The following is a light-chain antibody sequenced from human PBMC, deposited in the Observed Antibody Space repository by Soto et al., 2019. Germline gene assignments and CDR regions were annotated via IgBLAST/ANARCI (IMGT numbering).Light chain of an antibody. CDR2: EGS. CDR3: SSYAGAVV. Sequence: QSALTQPASVSGSPGQSITLSCTRTSSGVGNYNLVSWYQHRPGKAPKLIIYEGSQRPSGVSDRFSGSKSGNTASLTTSGLRAEDEADYYCSSYAGAVVFGGGTKVTVL. J-gene: IGLJ2*01. V-gene: IGLV2-23*01. CDR1: SSGVGNYNL.